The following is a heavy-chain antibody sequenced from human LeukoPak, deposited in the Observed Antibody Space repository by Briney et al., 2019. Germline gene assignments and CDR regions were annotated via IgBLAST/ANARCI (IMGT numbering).Heavy chain of an antibody. D-gene: IGHD4-23*01. Sequence: GGSLRLSCAASGFTFSSYWMNWARQAPGKGLEWVASINHNGNVNYYVDSVKGRFTISRDNAKNSLYLQMNSLRAEDTAVYYCARTRHPDGNSWVFDYWGQGTLVTVSS. J-gene: IGHJ4*02. CDR3: ARTRHPDGNSWVFDY. V-gene: IGHV3-7*01. CDR2: INHNGNVN. CDR1: GFTFSSYW.